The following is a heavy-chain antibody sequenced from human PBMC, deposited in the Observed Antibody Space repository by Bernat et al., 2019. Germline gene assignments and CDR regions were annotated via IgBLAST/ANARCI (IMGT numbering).Heavy chain of an antibody. CDR1: GYTFTSYY. J-gene: IGHJ4*02. CDR2: INPSGGST. Sequence: QVQLVQSGAEVKKPGASVKVSCKASGYTFTSYYMHWVRQAPGQGLEWMGIINPSGGSTSYAQKFQGKVTMTRDTSTNTVYMELSSLRSEDTAVYYCASLMTTVTTSGKGHFDYWGQGTLVTVSS. CDR3: ASLMTTVTTSGKGHFDY. V-gene: IGHV1-46*01. D-gene: IGHD4-17*01.